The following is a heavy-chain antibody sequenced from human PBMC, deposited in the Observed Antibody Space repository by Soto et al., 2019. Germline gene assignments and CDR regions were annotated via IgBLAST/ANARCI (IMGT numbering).Heavy chain of an antibody. CDR2: IIPIFGTA. CDR1: GGTFSSYA. Sequence: QVQLVQSGAEVKKPGSSVKVSCKASGGTFSSYAISWVRQAPGQGLEWMGGIIPIFGTANYAQKFQGRVTRTXXEXTNXAYMELSSLRSEVTAVQYCAGHRDRVSPKYNLFDPWGQGTLVTVSS. V-gene: IGHV1-69*05. D-gene: IGHD2-21*02. J-gene: IGHJ5*02. CDR3: AGHRDRVSPKYNLFDP.